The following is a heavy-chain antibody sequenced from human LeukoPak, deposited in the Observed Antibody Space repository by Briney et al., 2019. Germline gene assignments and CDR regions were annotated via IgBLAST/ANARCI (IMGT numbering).Heavy chain of an antibody. Sequence: SETLSLTCTVSGGSISSGDYYWSWIRQPPGKGLEWIGYIYYSGSTYYNPSLKSRVTISVDTSKNQFSLKLSSVTAADTAVYYCARQGFWSGYYDYWGQGTLVTVSS. D-gene: IGHD3-3*01. CDR1: GGSISSGDYY. J-gene: IGHJ4*02. V-gene: IGHV4-30-4*01. CDR3: ARQGFWSGYYDY. CDR2: IYYSGST.